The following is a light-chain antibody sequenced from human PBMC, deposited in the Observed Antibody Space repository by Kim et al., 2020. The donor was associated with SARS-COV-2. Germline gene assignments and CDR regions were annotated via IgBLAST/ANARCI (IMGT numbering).Light chain of an antibody. Sequence: QSVLTQPPSVSGAPGQRVTISCTGSSSNIGAGYDVHLYRQLPGTAPELLIYANNNRPSGVPDRFSGSKSGTSASLAITGLQAEDEADYSCHSYDNILGGSIFGGGTQLTVL. CDR2: ANN. V-gene: IGLV1-40*01. CDR3: HSYDNILGGSI. J-gene: IGLJ2*01. CDR1: SSNIGAGYD.